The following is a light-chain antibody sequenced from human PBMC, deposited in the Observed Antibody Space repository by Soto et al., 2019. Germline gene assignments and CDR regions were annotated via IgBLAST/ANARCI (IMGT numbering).Light chain of an antibody. J-gene: IGKJ5*01. Sequence: DILLVQSPSSVSASVGEGVTISSRASEDINSRLAWYQQKPGNAPKLMIYAAFILQSGVPSRFSGYGSGTDCTRSISSLQPEDVATYYCQQADSFPITFGQGTRLEIK. CDR1: EDINSR. CDR3: QQADSFPIT. V-gene: IGKV1-12*01. CDR2: AAF.